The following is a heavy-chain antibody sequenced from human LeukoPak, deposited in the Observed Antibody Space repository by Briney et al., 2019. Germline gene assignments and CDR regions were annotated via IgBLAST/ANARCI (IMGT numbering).Heavy chain of an antibody. CDR2: FYYSGAT. D-gene: IGHD5-24*01. CDR3: ARSNARDGYNFGY. Sequence: SETLSLTCTVSGGSISSSSYYWSWLRQPPGKGLQWIGYFYYSGATNYNPSLKSRVTISVDTSKTQLSLKMTSMTAADTAVYYCARSNARDGYNFGYWGQGTLVTVSS. J-gene: IGHJ4*02. V-gene: IGHV4-61*05. CDR1: GGSISSSSYY.